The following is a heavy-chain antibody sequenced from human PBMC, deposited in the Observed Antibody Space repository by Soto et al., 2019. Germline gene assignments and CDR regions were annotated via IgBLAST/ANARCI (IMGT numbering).Heavy chain of an antibody. CDR1: GYTVTGYD. CDR2: MIPIFGNA. D-gene: IGHD3-10*01. J-gene: IGHJ6*02. Sequence: SVKVSCKASGYTVTGYDIHWVRQATGQGLEWMGGMIPIFGNANYAQKVQGRVTITADESTSTAYMELSSLRSEDTAVYYCARGRITMVRGSYYGMDVWGQGTTVTVSS. CDR3: ARGRITMVRGSYYGMDV. V-gene: IGHV1-69*13.